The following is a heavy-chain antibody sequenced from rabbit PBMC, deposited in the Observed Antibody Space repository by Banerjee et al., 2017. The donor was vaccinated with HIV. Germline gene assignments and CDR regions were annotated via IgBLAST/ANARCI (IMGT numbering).Heavy chain of an antibody. CDR3: TTSAGVAADGYPNL. CDR2: IEPIFGRT. Sequence: QEQLVESGGGLVQPGGSLKLSCKASGFDFSDYGVSWVRQAPGKGLEWIGYIEPIFGRTYYASWVNGRFTISSHNAQNTLYLQLNSLTVADTATYFCTTSAGVAADGYPNLWGPGTLVTVS. J-gene: IGHJ4*01. V-gene: IGHV1S47*01. CDR1: GFDFSDYG. D-gene: IGHD6-1*01.